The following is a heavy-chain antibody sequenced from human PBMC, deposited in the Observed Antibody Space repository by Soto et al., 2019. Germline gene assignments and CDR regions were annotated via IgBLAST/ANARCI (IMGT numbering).Heavy chain of an antibody. CDR3: AREEWVVVPAANLQYYYYGMEV. Sequence: VGSLRLSCASSVFTFSSYSMNWVRHSPGKWLEWVSSISSSSSYIYYADSVKGRFTISRDNAKNSLYLQMNSLRAEDTAVYYCAREEWVVVPAANLQYYYYGMEVLGQGTTVNVSS. V-gene: IGHV3-21*01. D-gene: IGHD2-2*01. J-gene: IGHJ6*01. CDR2: ISSSSSYI. CDR1: VFTFSSYS.